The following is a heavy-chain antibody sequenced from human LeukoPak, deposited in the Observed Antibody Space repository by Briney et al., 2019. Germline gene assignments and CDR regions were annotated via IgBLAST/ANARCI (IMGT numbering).Heavy chain of an antibody. J-gene: IGHJ5*02. CDR2: IYYSGYT. CDR3: VRSKSGAYGWFDP. V-gene: IGHV4-30-4*01. Sequence: SQTLSLTCTVSGGSISSGDYYWSWIRQPPGKGLEWIGYIYYSGYTYYNPSLKSRVTISIDTSKNHFSLNVNSVTAADAAMYYCVRSKSGAYGWFDPWGPGTLVTVSS. CDR1: GGSISSGDYY. D-gene: IGHD2-15*01.